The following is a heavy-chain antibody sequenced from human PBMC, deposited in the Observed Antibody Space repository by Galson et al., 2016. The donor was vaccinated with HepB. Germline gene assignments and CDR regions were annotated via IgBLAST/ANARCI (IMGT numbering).Heavy chain of an antibody. D-gene: IGHD2-2*01. Sequence: SLRLSCAASGFSFSNYAMSWVRQAPGKGLEWVSGISDSGGNTYFADSVKGRFTISRDKSSNTLYLQMNTLIAEDTAVYYCAKGRRSGCSSTSCYPFDYWGQGTLVTVSS. V-gene: IGHV3-23*01. CDR1: GFSFSNYA. J-gene: IGHJ4*02. CDR3: AKGRRSGCSSTSCYPFDY. CDR2: ISDSGGNT.